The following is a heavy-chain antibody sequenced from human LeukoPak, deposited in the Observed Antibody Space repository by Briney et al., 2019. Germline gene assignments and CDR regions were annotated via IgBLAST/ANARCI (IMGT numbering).Heavy chain of an antibody. Sequence: PGGSLRLSCAASGFTFSSYAMSWVRQAPGKGLEWVSAISGSGGSTYYADSVKGRFTISRDNSKNTLYLQMNSLRAEDTAVYYCARDKQMYSSSTYFDYWGQGTLVAVSS. J-gene: IGHJ4*02. CDR1: GFTFSSYA. D-gene: IGHD6-6*01. CDR3: ARDKQMYSSSTYFDY. V-gene: IGHV3-23*01. CDR2: ISGSGGST.